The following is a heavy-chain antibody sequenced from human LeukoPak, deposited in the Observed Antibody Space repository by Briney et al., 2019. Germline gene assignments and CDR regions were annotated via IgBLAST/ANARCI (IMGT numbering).Heavy chain of an antibody. J-gene: IGHJ4*02. Sequence: GGSLRLSCAASGFTFTSYYMHWVRQAPGKGLEWVANIKQDGSEKYYVDSVKGRFTISRDNAKNSLYLQMNSLRAEDTAVYYCARENSGPYFDYWGQGTLVTVSS. D-gene: IGHD1-26*01. CDR2: IKQDGSEK. V-gene: IGHV3-7*01. CDR3: ARENSGPYFDY. CDR1: GFTFTSYY.